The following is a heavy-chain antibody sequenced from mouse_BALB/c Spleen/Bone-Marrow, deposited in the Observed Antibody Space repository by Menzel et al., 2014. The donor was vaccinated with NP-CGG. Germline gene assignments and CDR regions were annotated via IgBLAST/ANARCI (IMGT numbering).Heavy chain of an antibody. CDR3: ARPRYDYDDAMDY. V-gene: IGHV1S127*01. J-gene: IGHJ4*01. D-gene: IGHD2-4*01. CDR2: IDPSDSET. Sequence: QVQLQQSGPQLVRPGASVKISCEASGYSFTSYWMHWVKQRPGQGLEWIGMIDPSDSETRLNQKFKDKATLTVDKSSSTAYMQLSSPTSEDSAVYYCARPRYDYDDAMDYWGQGTSVTVSS. CDR1: GYSFTSYW.